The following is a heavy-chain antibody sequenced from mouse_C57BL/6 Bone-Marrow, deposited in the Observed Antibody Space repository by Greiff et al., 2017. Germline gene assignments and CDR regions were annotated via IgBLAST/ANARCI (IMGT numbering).Heavy chain of an antibody. Sequence: DVQLVESGGGLVQPGGSMKLSCAASGFTFSDAWMDWVRQSPEKGLEWVAEIRNKANNHATYYAESVKGRFTISRDDYKRSVYLQMNSLRAEDTGIYYCNRDWWFAYWGQGTLVTVSA. J-gene: IGHJ3*01. CDR2: IRNKANNHAT. V-gene: IGHV6-6*01. D-gene: IGHD4-1*01. CDR3: NRDWWFAY. CDR1: GFTFSDAW.